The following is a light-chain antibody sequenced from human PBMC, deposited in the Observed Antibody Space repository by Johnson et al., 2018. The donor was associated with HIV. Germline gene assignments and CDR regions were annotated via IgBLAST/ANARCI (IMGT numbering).Light chain of an antibody. CDR2: RNN. CDR1: SSNIANNY. J-gene: IGLJ1*01. CDR3: AAWDDSLNGRYV. Sequence: QSVLTQPPSVSAAPGQKVTISCSGSSSNIANNYVSWYQQLPGTAPKLLIYRNNQRPSGVPDRFSGSKSGTSASLAISGLQAEDEADYYCAAWDDSLNGRYVFGTGTKVTVL. V-gene: IGLV1-47*01.